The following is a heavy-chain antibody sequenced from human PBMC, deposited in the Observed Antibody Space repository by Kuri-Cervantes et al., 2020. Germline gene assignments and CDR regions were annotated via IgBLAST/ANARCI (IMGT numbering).Heavy chain of an antibody. V-gene: IGHV3-72*01. J-gene: IGHJ1*01. Sequence: GGSLRLSCAASGFTFSDHYMDWVRQAPGKGLEWVGRIRDKGNSYTTEYAASVKGRFTISRDDSKNTLYLQMNSLRAEDTAVYYCAVVVTARVNFQHWGQGTLVTVSS. CDR2: IRDKGNSYTT. CDR1: GFTFSDHY. D-gene: IGHD2-21*02. CDR3: AVVVTARVNFQH.